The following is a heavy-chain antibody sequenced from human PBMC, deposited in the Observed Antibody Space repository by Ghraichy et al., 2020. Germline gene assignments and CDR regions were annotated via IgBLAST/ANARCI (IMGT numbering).Heavy chain of an antibody. V-gene: IGHV3-21*01. CDR3: ARGADSSGYYYIMDYYYYGMDV. CDR2: ISSSSSYI. D-gene: IGHD3-22*01. CDR1: GFTFSSYS. Sequence: LSLTCAASGFTFSSYSMNWVRQAPGKGLEWVSSISSSSSYIYYADSVKGRFTISRDNAKNSLYLQMNSLRAEDTAVYYCARGADSSGYYYIMDYYYYGMDVWGQGTTVTVSS. J-gene: IGHJ6*02.